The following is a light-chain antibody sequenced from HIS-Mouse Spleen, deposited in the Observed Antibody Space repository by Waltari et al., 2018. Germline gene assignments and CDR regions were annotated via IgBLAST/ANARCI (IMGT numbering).Light chain of an antibody. CDR1: SSDVGSYNL. CDR3: CSHAGSSTYWV. V-gene: IGLV2-23*01. Sequence: QSALTQPASVSGSPGQSITISCTGTSSDVGSYNLVSWYQQHPGKAPKLMIYEGSKRASGVSNRFACSKSGNTASLTISGLQAEDEADYYCCSHAGSSTYWVFGGGTKLTVL. CDR2: EGS. J-gene: IGLJ3*02.